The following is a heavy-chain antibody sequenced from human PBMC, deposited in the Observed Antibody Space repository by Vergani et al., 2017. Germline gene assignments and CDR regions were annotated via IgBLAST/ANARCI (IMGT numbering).Heavy chain of an antibody. D-gene: IGHD4-23*01. Sequence: QLQLQESGSGLVKPSQTLSLTCAVSGGSISSGCYSWGWIRQPPGKGLEWIGYIYHSGSTDYNPSLKSRVTISVDRSKNQFSLKLSSVTAADTAVYYCARGGTVVGSGAFDIWGQGTMVTVSS. CDR3: ARGGTVVGSGAFDI. V-gene: IGHV4-30-2*01. J-gene: IGHJ3*02. CDR2: IYHSGST. CDR1: GGSISSGCYS.